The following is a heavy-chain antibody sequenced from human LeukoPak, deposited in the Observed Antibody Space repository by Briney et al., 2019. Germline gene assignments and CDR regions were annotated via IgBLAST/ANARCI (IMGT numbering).Heavy chain of an antibody. CDR1: GFTFGSYS. CDR2: ISSSSSYI. V-gene: IGHV3-21*01. D-gene: IGHD3-22*01. CDR3: ARDGHYYDSSGYYD. J-gene: IGHJ4*02. Sequence: KPGGSLRLSCAASGFTFGSYSMNWVRQAPGKGLEWVSSISSSSSYIYYADSVKGRFTISRDNAKNSLYLQMNSLRAEDTAVYYCARDGHYYDSSGYYDWGQGTLVTVSS.